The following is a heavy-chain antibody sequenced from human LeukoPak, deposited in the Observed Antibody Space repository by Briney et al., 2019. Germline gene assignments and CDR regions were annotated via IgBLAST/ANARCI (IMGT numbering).Heavy chain of an antibody. V-gene: IGHV3-53*01. CDR3: ARLSYYYASGSYSSVDV. J-gene: IGHJ6*02. Sequence: PGGSLILSCAASGFTVSSNYMSWVRQAPGKGLEWVSVIYSGGSTYYADSVKGRSTISRDNSKNTLYLQMNTLRAEDTAVYYCARLSYYYASGSYSSVDVWGQGTTVTVSS. CDR1: GFTVSSNY. D-gene: IGHD3-10*01. CDR2: IYSGGST.